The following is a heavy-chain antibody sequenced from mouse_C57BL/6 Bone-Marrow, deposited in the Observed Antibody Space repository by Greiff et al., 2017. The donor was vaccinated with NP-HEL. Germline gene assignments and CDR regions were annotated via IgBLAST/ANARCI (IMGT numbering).Heavy chain of an antibody. CDR1: GYTFTSYW. CDR3: ALTAQASPDY. CDR2: IDPSDSYT. V-gene: IGHV1-69*01. D-gene: IGHD3-2*02. Sequence: VQLQQPGAELVMPGASVKLSCKASGYTFTSYWMHWVKQRPGQGLEWIGEIDPSDSYTNYNQKFKGKSTLTVDKSSSTAYMQLSSLTSEDSAVYYCALTAQASPDYWGQGTTLTVSS. J-gene: IGHJ2*01.